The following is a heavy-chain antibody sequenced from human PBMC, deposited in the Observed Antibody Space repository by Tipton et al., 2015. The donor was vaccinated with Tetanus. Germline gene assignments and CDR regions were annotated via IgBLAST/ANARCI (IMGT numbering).Heavy chain of an antibody. D-gene: IGHD6-6*01. CDR2: IIADGSGT. J-gene: IGHJ4*02. Sequence: GSLRLSCAASGFTLSDYWMHWVRQAPGKGLVWLSRIIADGSGTNYADSVKGRFTISRDNAKNTVYLQMNSLSAEDTAVYYCARVTMAAPGRGIDYWGQGPLFTVSS. V-gene: IGHV3-74*01. CDR3: ARVTMAAPGRGIDY. CDR1: GFTLSDYW.